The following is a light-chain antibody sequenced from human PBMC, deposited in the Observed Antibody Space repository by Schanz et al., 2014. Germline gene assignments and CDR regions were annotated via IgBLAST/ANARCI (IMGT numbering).Light chain of an antibody. CDR2: DAS. CDR3: QQYDSDYT. J-gene: IGKJ2*01. CDR1: QDISNY. V-gene: IGKV1-33*01. Sequence: DIQMTQSPSSLSASVGDRVTITCQASQDISNYLNWYQQKPGKAPKLLIYDASNLETGVPSRFSGSGSGTDFTFTISSLQPEDIATYYCQQYDSDYTFGQGTKLEIK.